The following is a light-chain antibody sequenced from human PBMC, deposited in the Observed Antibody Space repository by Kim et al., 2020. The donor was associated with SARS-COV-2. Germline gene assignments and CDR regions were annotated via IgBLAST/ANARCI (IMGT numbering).Light chain of an antibody. J-gene: IGKJ1*01. CDR2: KAS. V-gene: IGKV1-5*03. CDR1: QSISSW. Sequence: DIQMTQSPSTLSASVGDRVTITCRASQSISSWLAWYQQKPGKAPKLLIYKASSLGSGVPSRFSGSGSGTEFTLTISSLQPDDFATYYCQHYDTFWAFGQGTKVDIK. CDR3: QHYDTFWA.